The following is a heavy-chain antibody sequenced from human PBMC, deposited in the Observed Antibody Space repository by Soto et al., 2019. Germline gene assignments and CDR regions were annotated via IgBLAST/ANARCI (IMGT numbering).Heavy chain of an antibody. Sequence: PSETLSLTCAVCGGAFSGYYWSWIRLPPGKGLEWSGEINHSGSTKYNPSLKSRVTISVDTSKNQFSLKLSSVTAADTAVYYCARDAYASGVGMDLWAQGTTVT. V-gene: IGHV4-34*01. CDR2: INHSGST. CDR3: ARDAYASGVGMDL. J-gene: IGHJ6*02. CDR1: GGAFSGYY. D-gene: IGHD3-10*01.